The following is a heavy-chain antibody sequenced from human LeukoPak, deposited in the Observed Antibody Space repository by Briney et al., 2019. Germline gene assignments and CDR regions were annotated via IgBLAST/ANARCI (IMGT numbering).Heavy chain of an antibody. J-gene: IGHJ4*02. CDR2: IIPIFGTA. Sequence: VASVKVSCKASGGTFSSYAISWVRQAPGQGLEWMGGIIPIFGTANYAQKFQGRVTITADESTSTAYMELSSLRSEDTAVYYCAWYYYDSSGYSPFYWGQGTLVTVSS. CDR1: GGTFSSYA. CDR3: AWYYYDSSGYSPFY. V-gene: IGHV1-69*01. D-gene: IGHD3-22*01.